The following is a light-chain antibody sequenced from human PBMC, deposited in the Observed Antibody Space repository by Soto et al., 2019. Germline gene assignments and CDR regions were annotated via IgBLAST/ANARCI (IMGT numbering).Light chain of an antibody. CDR1: QSVSSSY. CDR3: QQRSSWPLT. CDR2: GAS. V-gene: IGKV3-11*01. Sequence: PGERVTLSCRASQSVSSSYLTWYQQKPGQAPRLXIYGASNRATGIPARFSGSGAGTDFTLTISSLEPEDFAVYYCQQRSSWPLTFGQGTKVDIK. J-gene: IGKJ1*01.